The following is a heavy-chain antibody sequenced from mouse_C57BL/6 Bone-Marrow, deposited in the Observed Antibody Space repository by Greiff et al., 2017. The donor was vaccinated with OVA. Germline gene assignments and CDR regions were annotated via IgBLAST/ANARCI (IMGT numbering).Heavy chain of an antibody. J-gene: IGHJ3*01. CDR2: IYPRDGST. V-gene: IGHV1-85*01. Sequence: VQLQQSGPELVKPGASVKLSCKASGYTFTSYDINWVKQRPGQGLEWIGWIYPRDGSTKYNEKFKGKATLTVDTSSSTAYMELHSLTSEDSAVYFCARSRFITTVRFAYWGQGTLVTVSA. D-gene: IGHD1-1*01. CDR3: ARSRFITTVRFAY. CDR1: GYTFTSYD.